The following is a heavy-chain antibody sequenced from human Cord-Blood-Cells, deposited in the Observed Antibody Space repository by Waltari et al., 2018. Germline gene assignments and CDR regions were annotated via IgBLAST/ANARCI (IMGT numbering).Heavy chain of an antibody. V-gene: IGHV4-39*01. D-gene: IGHD3-3*01. Sequence: QLQLQESGPGLVKPSETLSLTCTVPGGSISSSSYYWGWIRQPPGQGLEWIGSIYSSGSTYYNPPVKSRVSISVDTSKNQFSLKRSSVTAADTAVYYCARHRGDFWSGEYRDACDIWGQGTMVTVSS. CDR2: IYSSGST. CDR1: GGSISSSSYY. CDR3: ARHRGDFWSGEYRDACDI. J-gene: IGHJ3*02.